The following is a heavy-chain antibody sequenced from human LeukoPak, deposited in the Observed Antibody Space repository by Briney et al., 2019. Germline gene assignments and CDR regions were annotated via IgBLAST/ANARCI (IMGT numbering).Heavy chain of an antibody. Sequence: SETLSLTCAVSGYSITSGHYWGWIRQPPGQGLEWIGSIYRDGTTFYNPSLNSRVTISVDTSKNHFSLKLNSVGAADTAVYYCARGSGYPTGWSWFDPWGQGTLVTVSS. CDR2: IYRDGTT. D-gene: IGHD6-25*01. V-gene: IGHV4-38-2*01. J-gene: IGHJ5*02. CDR3: ARGSGYPTGWSWFDP. CDR1: GYSITSGHY.